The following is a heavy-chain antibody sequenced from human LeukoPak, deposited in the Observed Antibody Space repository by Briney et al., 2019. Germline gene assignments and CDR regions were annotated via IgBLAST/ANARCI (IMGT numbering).Heavy chain of an antibody. V-gene: IGHV3-74*01. Sequence: GGSLRLSCAASGFTFSSYGMSWVRQAPGKGLVWVSRIDSDGSSTNYVDSVKGRFTISRDNAKNTLYLQMNSLRFEDTAVYYCTRGVMGARAFDSWGQGTLVTVSS. CDR1: GFTFSSYG. CDR3: TRGVMGARAFDS. CDR2: IDSDGSST. J-gene: IGHJ5*01. D-gene: IGHD2-8*01.